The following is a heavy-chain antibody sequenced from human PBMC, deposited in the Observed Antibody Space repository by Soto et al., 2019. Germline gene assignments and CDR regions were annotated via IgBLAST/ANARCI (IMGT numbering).Heavy chain of an antibody. CDR1: GGTFSSYA. CDR3: ARGVVVVAATERGDYYYGMDV. Sequence: QVQLVQSGAEVKKPGSSVKVSCKASGGTFSSYAISWVRQAPGQGLEWMGGIIPIFGTANYAQKFQGRVTITADESTSTASVEMSSLSSEDTAVYYCARGVVVVAATERGDYYYGMDVWGQGTTVSVSS. D-gene: IGHD2-15*01. J-gene: IGHJ6*02. V-gene: IGHV1-69*12. CDR2: IIPIFGTA.